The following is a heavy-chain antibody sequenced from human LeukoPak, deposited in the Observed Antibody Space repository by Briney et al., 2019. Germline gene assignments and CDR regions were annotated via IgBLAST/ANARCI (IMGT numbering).Heavy chain of an antibody. CDR2: ISSSSSYI. Sequence: GGSLRLSCAASGFTFSSYSMNWVRQAPGKGLEWVSSISSSSSYIYYADSVKGRFTISRDNARNSLYLQMNSLRAEDTAVYYCARDHIAVAGPFDYWGQGTLVTVSS. D-gene: IGHD6-19*01. J-gene: IGHJ4*02. V-gene: IGHV3-21*01. CDR3: ARDHIAVAGPFDY. CDR1: GFTFSSYS.